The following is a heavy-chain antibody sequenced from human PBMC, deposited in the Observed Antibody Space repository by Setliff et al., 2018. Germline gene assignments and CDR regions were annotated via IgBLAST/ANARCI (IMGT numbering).Heavy chain of an antibody. CDR3: ARDDDTTSRYSRFEH. D-gene: IGHD5-12*01. CDR2: IWYDGSNK. J-gene: IGHJ5*02. V-gene: IGHV3-33*01. Sequence: GGSLRLSCAASGFTFSSMHWVRQAPGKGLEWVAVIWYDGSNKYYADSVKGRFTISRDNSQNTVYLQMDSLRAEDTAVYYCARDDDTTSRYSRFEHWGQGTPVTVSS. CDR1: GFTFSS.